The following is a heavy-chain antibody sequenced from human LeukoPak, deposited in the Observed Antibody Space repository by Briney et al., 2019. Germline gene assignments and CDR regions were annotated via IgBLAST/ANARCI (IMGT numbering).Heavy chain of an antibody. CDR2: INPNSGGT. CDR3: ARGNPYSSGWSFDS. CDR1: GYTFTDYY. Sequence: ASVKVSCKASGYTFTDYYMHWVRQAPGQGLEWMGWINPNSGGTNYAQKFQGRVTLTRDTSITTAYMELSRLTSDDTAVYYCARGNPYSSGWSFDSWGQGTLVTVSS. J-gene: IGHJ4*02. V-gene: IGHV1-2*02. D-gene: IGHD6-19*01.